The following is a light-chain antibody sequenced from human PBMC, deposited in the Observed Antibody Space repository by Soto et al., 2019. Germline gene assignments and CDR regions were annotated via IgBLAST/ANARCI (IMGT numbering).Light chain of an antibody. CDR2: AAS. CDR3: LQDINYPWT. J-gene: IGKJ1*01. Sequence: IQMAQSPSSLYASVGDRVTITCRASQNIFSYLNWYQQKPGKAPKLLIYAASNLQSGVPPRFSGSGSGTDFTLAISSLQPEDSATYYCLQDINYPWTFGQGTKVDIK. CDR1: QNIFSY. V-gene: IGKV1-6*01.